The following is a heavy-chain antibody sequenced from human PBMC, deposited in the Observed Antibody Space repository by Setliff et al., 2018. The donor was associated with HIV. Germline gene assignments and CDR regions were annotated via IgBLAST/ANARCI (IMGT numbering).Heavy chain of an antibody. Sequence: TLSLTCTVSGGSMSSNYYYWGWIRQPPGKGPEWIGSISYTGSTYYNPSLKSRITISQDTSKNQFSLKLDSVTAADTAVYYCARHQSLVSHIAVAGVLGYWGQGTLVTVSS. CDR1: GGSMSSNYYY. CDR3: ARHQSLVSHIAVAGVLGY. J-gene: IGHJ4*02. CDR2: ISYTGST. V-gene: IGHV4-39*01. D-gene: IGHD6-19*01.